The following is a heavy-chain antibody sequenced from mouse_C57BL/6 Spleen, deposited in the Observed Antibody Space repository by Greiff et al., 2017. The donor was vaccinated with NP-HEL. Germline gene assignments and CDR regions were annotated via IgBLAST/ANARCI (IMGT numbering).Heavy chain of an antibody. V-gene: IGHV1-20*01. CDR1: GYSFTGYF. D-gene: IGHD1-1*01. CDR2: MNPYNGDT. J-gene: IGHJ2*01. Sequence: EVQLQQSGPELVKPGDSVKISCKASGYSFTGYFMNWVMQSHGKSLEWIGRMNPYNGDTFYNQKFKGKATLTVDKSSSTAHMELRSLTSEDSAVYYCARLGGSSYDYFDYWGQGTTLTVSS. CDR3: ARLGGSSYDYFDY.